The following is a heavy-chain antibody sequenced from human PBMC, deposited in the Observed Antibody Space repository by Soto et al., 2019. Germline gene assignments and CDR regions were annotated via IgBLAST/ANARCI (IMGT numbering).Heavy chain of an antibody. V-gene: IGHV3-23*01. CDR2: ISGSGGST. J-gene: IGHJ4*02. CDR3: AASMVRGPAAGY. CDR1: GFTFSSYA. D-gene: IGHD3-10*01. Sequence: GGSLRLSCAASGFTFSSYAMSWVRQAPGKGLEWVSAISGSGGSTYYADSVKGRFTISRDNSKNTLYLQMNSLRAEDTAVYYCAASMVRGPAAGYWGQGTLVTVS.